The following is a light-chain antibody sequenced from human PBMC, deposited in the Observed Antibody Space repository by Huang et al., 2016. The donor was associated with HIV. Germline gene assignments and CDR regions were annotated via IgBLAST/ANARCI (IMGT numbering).Light chain of an antibody. J-gene: IGKJ5*01. Sequence: IVITQSPLSLPVTPGEPASISCRSSQSLLHSHGYHYLDWYRQKPGQAPRLLISLCAIRASGVPDRFSGSGSVTDFTLKISRVEAEDVGIYFCMQALQTPRTFGQGTRLEIK. V-gene: IGKV2-28*01. CDR1: QSLLHSHGYHY. CDR2: LCA. CDR3: MQALQTPRT.